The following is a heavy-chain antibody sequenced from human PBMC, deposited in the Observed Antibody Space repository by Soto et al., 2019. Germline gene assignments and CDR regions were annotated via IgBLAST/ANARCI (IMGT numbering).Heavy chain of an antibody. D-gene: IGHD2-2*01. CDR1: GGSFSGYY. CDR3: ARGGRNPFGVVVPAATPRRKYYYYYMDV. J-gene: IGHJ6*03. CDR2: INQRGST. Sequence: QVQLQQWGAGLLKPSETLSLTCAVYGGSFSGYYWSWIRQPPGKGLEWIGEINQRGSTNYNPSLKSRVTISADPSKNQFSLKLSSVTAADTAVYYCARGGRNPFGVVVPAATPRRKYYYYYMDVWGKGTTVTVSS. V-gene: IGHV4-34*01.